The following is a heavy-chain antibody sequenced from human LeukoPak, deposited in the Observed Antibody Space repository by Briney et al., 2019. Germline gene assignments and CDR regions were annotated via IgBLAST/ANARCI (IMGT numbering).Heavy chain of an antibody. D-gene: IGHD6-25*01. Sequence: SETLSLTCAVSGYSISSGYYWGWIRQPPGKGLEWIGSIYHSGSTYYNPSLKSRVTISVDTSKNQFSLKLSSVTAADTAVYYCARHAAVGDAFDIWGQGTMVTVSS. CDR1: GYSISSGYY. V-gene: IGHV4-38-2*01. J-gene: IGHJ3*02. CDR2: IYHSGST. CDR3: ARHAAVGDAFDI.